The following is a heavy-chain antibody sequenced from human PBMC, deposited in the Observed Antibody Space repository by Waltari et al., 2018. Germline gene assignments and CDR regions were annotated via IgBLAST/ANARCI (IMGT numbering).Heavy chain of an antibody. V-gene: IGHV3-30*18. J-gene: IGHJ4*02. CDR1: GFTFSSYG. D-gene: IGHD3-10*01. CDR3: AKAGEWSPYYFDY. CDR2: IWYDGSNK. Sequence: QVQLVESGGGVVQPGRSLRLSCAASGFTFSSYGMQGVRRAPGKGLEWVAVIWYDGSNKYYADSVKGRFTISRDNSKNTLYLQMNSLRAEDTAMYYCAKAGEWSPYYFDYWGQGTLVTVSS.